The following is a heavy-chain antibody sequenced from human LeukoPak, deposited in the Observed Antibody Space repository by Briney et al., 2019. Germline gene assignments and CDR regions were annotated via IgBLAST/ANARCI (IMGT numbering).Heavy chain of an antibody. Sequence: GGSLRLSCAASGFTFSSYDMTWVRQAPGKGPEWVSYVSGNGGSTYYADSVKGRFTISRDNSKNTLYLQMNSLRAEDTAVYYCASLQGVTLAWGQGTLVTVSS. V-gene: IGHV3-23*01. CDR3: ASLQGVTLA. CDR1: GFTFSSYD. D-gene: IGHD4-23*01. J-gene: IGHJ5*02. CDR2: VSGNGGST.